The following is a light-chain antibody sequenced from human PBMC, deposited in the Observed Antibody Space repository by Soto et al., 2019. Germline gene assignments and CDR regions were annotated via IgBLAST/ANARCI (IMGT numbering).Light chain of an antibody. Sequence: EIVLTQSPGTLSLSPGERATLSCRASQSVSSTYLAWYQQKPGQAPRLLIYGASYRATGIPDRFSGSGSGTEFTLTISRLEPEDSAVYYCQQYGTSGYSFGQGTKVEI. CDR1: QSVSSTY. J-gene: IGKJ2*03. CDR2: GAS. CDR3: QQYGTSGYS. V-gene: IGKV3-20*01.